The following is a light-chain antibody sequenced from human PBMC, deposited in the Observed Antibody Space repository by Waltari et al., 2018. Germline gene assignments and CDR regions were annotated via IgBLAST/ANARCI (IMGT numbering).Light chain of an antibody. CDR2: AVS. CDR1: RSDVAPNNF. J-gene: IGLJ1*01. CDR3: NSYTSSVSYV. Sequence: QSPLPHPPSLLGSPGQSSPIPGTGPRSDVAPNNFVSCYQQHQGKDPKLRIYAVSNGPSGVSNRFSGSKSGNTASLTISGLQAEDEADYYCNSYTSSVSYVFGTGTKVTVL. V-gene: IGLV2-14*03.